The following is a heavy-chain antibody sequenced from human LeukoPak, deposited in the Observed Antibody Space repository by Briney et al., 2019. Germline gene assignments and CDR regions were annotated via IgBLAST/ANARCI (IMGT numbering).Heavy chain of an antibody. CDR1: GITLSKYG. J-gene: IGHJ4*02. CDR2: MSDSGGRT. CDR3: AKRGVVIRVILVGFHKEAYYFDS. Sequence: GGSLRLSCAVSGITLSKYGMSWVRQAPGEGLGWVAGMSDSGGRTNYADSVKGRFTISRDNPKNTLYLQMNSLRAEDTAVYFCAKRGVVIRVILVGFHKEAYYFDSWGQGALVTVSS. D-gene: IGHD3-22*01. V-gene: IGHV3-23*01.